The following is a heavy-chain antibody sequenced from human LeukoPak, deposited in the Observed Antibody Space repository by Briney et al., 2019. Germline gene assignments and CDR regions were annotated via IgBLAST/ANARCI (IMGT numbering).Heavy chain of an antibody. V-gene: IGHV3-9*01. J-gene: IGHJ6*02. CDR3: AKDKEDGDYYYGMDV. CDR2: ISWNSGSI. D-gene: IGHD4-17*01. Sequence: GRSLRLSCAASGFTFDDYAMHWARQAPGKGLEWVSGISWNSGSIGYADSVKGRFTISRDNAKNSLYLQMNSLRAEDTALYYCAKDKEDGDYYYGMDVWGQGTTVTVSS. CDR1: GFTFDDYA.